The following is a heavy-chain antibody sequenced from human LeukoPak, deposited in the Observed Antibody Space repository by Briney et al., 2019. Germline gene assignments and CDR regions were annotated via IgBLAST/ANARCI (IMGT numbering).Heavy chain of an antibody. Sequence: GGSLRLSCAASGFTFSDYWMTWVRQAPGKGLEWVSGISGSGGSTYYADSVKGRFTISRDNSKNTLYLQMTSLRAEDSAVYYCAKDAVSGYNYGYSYFDYWGQGTLVTVSS. D-gene: IGHD5-18*01. V-gene: IGHV3-23*01. J-gene: IGHJ4*02. CDR3: AKDAVSGYNYGYSYFDY. CDR2: ISGSGGST. CDR1: GFTFSDYW.